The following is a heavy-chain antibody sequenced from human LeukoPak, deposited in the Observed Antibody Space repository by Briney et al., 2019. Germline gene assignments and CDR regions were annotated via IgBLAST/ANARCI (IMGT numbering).Heavy chain of an antibody. CDR3: ARASGYSSGWTPFDH. CDR2: IYSGGST. J-gene: IGHJ4*02. D-gene: IGHD6-19*01. Sequence: PGGSLRLSCAASGFTVSNSHMSWVRQAPGKGLEWVSLIYSGGSTYYADSVKGRFTISRDNSKNTLYLQMNRLRAEDTGMYYCARASGYSSGWTPFDHWGQGTLVTVSS. V-gene: IGHV3-53*01. CDR1: GFTVSNSH.